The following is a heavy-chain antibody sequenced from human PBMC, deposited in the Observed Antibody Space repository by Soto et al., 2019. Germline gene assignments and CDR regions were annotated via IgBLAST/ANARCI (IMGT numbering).Heavy chain of an antibody. D-gene: IGHD2-21*02. CDR3: ASSRLAYCGGDCYSASIAHLGSDY. Sequence: SETLSLTCTVSGGSISSGDYYWSWIRQPPGKGLEWIGYIYYSGSTYYNPSLKSRVTISVDTSKNQFSLKLGSGTAAYTAVYYCASSRLAYCGGDCYSASIAHLGSDYWGQGTLVTVSS. V-gene: IGHV4-30-4*01. CDR1: GGSISSGDYY. CDR2: IYYSGST. J-gene: IGHJ4*02.